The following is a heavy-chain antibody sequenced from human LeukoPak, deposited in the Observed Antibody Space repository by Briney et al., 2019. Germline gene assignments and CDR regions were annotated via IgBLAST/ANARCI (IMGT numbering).Heavy chain of an antibody. CDR1: GYTFTDYW. CDR3: ARAYSGYEAFDY. V-gene: IGHV1-2*02. Sequence: ASVKVSCKASGYTFTDYWMHWVRQAPGQGLEWMGWINPNSGGTNYAQKFQGRVTMTRDTSTTYMELSSLTSDDTAVYYCARAYSGYEAFDYWGQGTLVTVSS. CDR2: INPNSGGT. J-gene: IGHJ4*02. D-gene: IGHD5-12*01.